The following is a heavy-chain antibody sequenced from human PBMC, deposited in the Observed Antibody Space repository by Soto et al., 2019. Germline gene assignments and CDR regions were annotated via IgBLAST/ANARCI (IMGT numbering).Heavy chain of an antibody. CDR3: AKDAVAGDGLWLMDH. Sequence: EVQLLESGGGLIQPGGSLTLSCAASGFTFGSYAMTWVRQAPGKGLESVAGLYGNSGGIQYADSVRGRFTIFRDNSNNIVFLYMRRLRVEDTALYFCAKDAVAGDGLWLMDHWGPGTLVTVSS. V-gene: IGHV3-23*01. CDR2: LYGNSGGI. D-gene: IGHD2-21*02. J-gene: IGHJ4*02. CDR1: GFTFGSYA.